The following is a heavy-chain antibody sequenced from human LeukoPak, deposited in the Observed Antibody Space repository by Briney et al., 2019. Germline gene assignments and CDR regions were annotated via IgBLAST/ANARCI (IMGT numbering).Heavy chain of an antibody. V-gene: IGHV3-30-3*01. CDR1: GFTFSSYA. D-gene: IGHD3-3*01. J-gene: IGHJ4*02. Sequence: GRSLRLSCAASGFTFSSYAMHWVRQAPGKGLEWVAVISYDGSNKYYSDSVKGRFTISRDNSKNTLYLQMNSLRAEDTAVYYCAKGGLFGVEGFDYWGQGTLVTVSS. CDR3: AKGGLFGVEGFDY. CDR2: ISYDGSNK.